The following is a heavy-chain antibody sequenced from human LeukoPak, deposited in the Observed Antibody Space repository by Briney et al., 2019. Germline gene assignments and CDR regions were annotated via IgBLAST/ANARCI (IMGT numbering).Heavy chain of an antibody. D-gene: IGHD2-15*01. Sequence: GLSLRLSCAASGFAFSNYGMHWVRQAPGKGLEWVSFISYDGSDKYYADSVKGRFTISRDNSKNTLYLQMNSLRAEDTAVYYCARAQDYCSGSTCYGYFQYWGQGTLVTVSS. CDR2: ISYDGSDK. J-gene: IGHJ1*01. CDR3: ARAQDYCSGSTCYGYFQY. V-gene: IGHV3-33*05. CDR1: GFAFSNYG.